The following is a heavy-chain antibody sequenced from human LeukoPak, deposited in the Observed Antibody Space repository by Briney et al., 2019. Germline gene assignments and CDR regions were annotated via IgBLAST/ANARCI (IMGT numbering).Heavy chain of an antibody. CDR2: ISSVNTI. V-gene: IGHV3-48*04. J-gene: IGHJ4*02. D-gene: IGHD1-26*01. CDR3: AREGGDGSYLSY. CDR1: GFTFSSYN. Sequence: GSLRLSCAASGFTFSSYNMNWVRQAPGKGLEWISYISSVNTIYYADSVKGRFTISRDNAKNSLYLQMNSLRAEDTAVYYCAREGGDGSYLSYWGQGTLVTVSS.